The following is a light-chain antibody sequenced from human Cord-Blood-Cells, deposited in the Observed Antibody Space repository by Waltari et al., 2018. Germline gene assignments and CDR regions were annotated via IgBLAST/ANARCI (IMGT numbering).Light chain of an antibody. V-gene: IGLV2-23*01. J-gene: IGLJ2*01. CDR2: EGS. CDR1: SSAAGSYNL. Sequence: SALTHPASVSGSPGQSITISCTGTSSAAGSYNLVSWYQQHPGKAPKLMIYEGSKRPSGVSKRFSGSKSGNTASLTISGLQAEDEADYYCCSYAGSVVFGGGTKLTVL. CDR3: CSYAGSVV.